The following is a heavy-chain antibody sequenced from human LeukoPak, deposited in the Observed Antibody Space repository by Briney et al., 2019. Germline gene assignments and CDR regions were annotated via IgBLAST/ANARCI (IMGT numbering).Heavy chain of an antibody. CDR1: GYTFTSYD. Sequence: GASVKVSCKASGYTFTSYDINWVRQATGQGLEWMGWMNPNSGNTGYAQKFQGRGTMTRNTSISTAYMELSSLRSEDTAVYYCARGLRFYGYSGYDWNFMPSRSMDVWGQGTTVTVSS. CDR2: MNPNSGNT. D-gene: IGHD5-12*01. CDR3: ARGLRFYGYSGYDWNFMPSRSMDV. V-gene: IGHV1-8*01. J-gene: IGHJ6*02.